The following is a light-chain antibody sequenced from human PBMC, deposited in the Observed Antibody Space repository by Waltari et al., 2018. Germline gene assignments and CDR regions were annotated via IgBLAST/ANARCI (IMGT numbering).Light chain of an antibody. CDR3: CSYTSSKTRV. CDR2: DVS. Sequence: QSALTQPASVSGSPGQSITISCTGTNSDVGGYNYVSWYQHHPGKAPKPMIYDVSNRPAGVSIRFSGSKSGNTASRTISGLQAEDEAYYYCCSYTSSKTRVFGGGTKLTVL. CDR1: NSDVGGYNY. V-gene: IGLV2-14*03. J-gene: IGLJ3*02.